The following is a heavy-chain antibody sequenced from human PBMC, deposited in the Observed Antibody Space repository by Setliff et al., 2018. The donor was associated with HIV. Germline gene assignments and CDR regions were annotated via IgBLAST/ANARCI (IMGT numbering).Heavy chain of an antibody. D-gene: IGHD3-10*01. Sequence: KSSETLSLTCTVSGGSISSHYWSWIRQSQGNGLEWIGYVYHSGTGTIRYNPSLKSRVTISVDTSKSQFSLKLNSMTAADTAVYYCARGGYYYDSGSSFDSWGQGTLVTVSS. CDR2: VYHSGTGTI. CDR3: ARGGYYYDSGSSFDS. CDR1: GGSISSHY. V-gene: IGHV4-59*11. J-gene: IGHJ4*02.